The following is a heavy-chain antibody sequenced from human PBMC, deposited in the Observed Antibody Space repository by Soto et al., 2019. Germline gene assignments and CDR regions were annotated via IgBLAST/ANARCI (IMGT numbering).Heavy chain of an antibody. CDR1: GFPLSFYW. CDR2: IHSDGSST. D-gene: IGHD2-21*02. V-gene: IGHV3-74*01. J-gene: IGHJ3*01. CDR3: ARGDRGAFDL. Sequence: EVRLVESEGGLVQPGGPLGLPWAAPGFPLSFYWRHWVGQAPGQGLLWVSRIHSDGSSTTYASSVKGRFTISRDNAKNTVSLQMNSLRVEDTGVYFCARGDRGAFDLWGQGTMVTVSS.